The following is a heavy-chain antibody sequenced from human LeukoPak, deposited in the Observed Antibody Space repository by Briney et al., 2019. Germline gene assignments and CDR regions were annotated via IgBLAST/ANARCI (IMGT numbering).Heavy chain of an antibody. Sequence: GGSLRLSCAASGFTFSRYGMHWVRQAPGKGLEWVAVISYGGSNKYYADSVKGRFTISRDNSKNTLCLQMNSLRAEDTAVYYCAKALAAAVDYWGQGTLVTVSS. CDR2: ISYGGSNK. J-gene: IGHJ4*02. V-gene: IGHV3-30*18. D-gene: IGHD6-13*01. CDR1: GFTFSRYG. CDR3: AKALAAAVDY.